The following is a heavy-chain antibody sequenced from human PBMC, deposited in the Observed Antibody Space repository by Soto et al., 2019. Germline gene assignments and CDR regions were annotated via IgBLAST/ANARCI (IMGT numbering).Heavy chain of an antibody. J-gene: IGHJ3*02. D-gene: IGHD4-17*01. Sequence: EGSLRLSCAASGFTFTTYAMNWVRQAPGKGLEWVSAISAGGGTTYYADSVKGRFTISRDNSMNALYLQIHSLRVEDTAVYYCAHPRGYGVFDAYDIWGQGTMVTVSS. CDR2: ISAGGGTT. CDR3: AHPRGYGVFDAYDI. V-gene: IGHV3-23*01. CDR1: GFTFTTYA.